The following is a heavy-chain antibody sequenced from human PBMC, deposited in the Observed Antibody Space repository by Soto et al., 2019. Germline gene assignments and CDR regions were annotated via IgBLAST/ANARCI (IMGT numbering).Heavy chain of an antibody. Sequence: SVYRAWKGCADGMTKLFMHWVFRAPGKRQECMGGLDPEDGETIYAQKFQGRATMTEDSSTDTAYMELSSLRSEDTAVYYCAIDTISRRQLDID. J-gene: IGHJ4*01. V-gene: IGHV1-24*01. CDR1: ADGMTKLF. D-gene: IGHD3-10*01. CDR3: AIDTISRRQLDID. CDR2: LDPEDGET.